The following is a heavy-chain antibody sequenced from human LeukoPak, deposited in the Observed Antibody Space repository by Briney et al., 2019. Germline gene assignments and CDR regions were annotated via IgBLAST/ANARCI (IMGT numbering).Heavy chain of an antibody. V-gene: IGHV3-21*01. CDR2: ISSSSSYI. D-gene: IGHD6-13*01. J-gene: IGHJ3*02. CDR3: AGPGVAAAGDAFDI. CDR1: GFTFSRYS. Sequence: NTGGSLRLSCAASGFTFSRYSKNWVRQAPGKGRECVSSISSSSSYIYYADSVKGRVTISRDNAKNSLYLQMNSLRAEDTAVYYCAGPGVAAAGDAFDIWGQGTMVTVSS.